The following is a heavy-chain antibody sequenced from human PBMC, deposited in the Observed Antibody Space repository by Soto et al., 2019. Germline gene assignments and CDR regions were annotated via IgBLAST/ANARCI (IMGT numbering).Heavy chain of an antibody. CDR2: ISGSGSYI. CDR1: GFTFNSYS. CDR3: GRDYYYDRSGYSPLDY. J-gene: IGHJ4*02. Sequence: ESGGGLVKPGGSLRLSCAASGFTFNSYSMNWVRQAPGKGLEWVSSISGSGSYISYADSVKGRFTISRDNTKNSLDLQMNRLRAEDTAVYYCGRDYYYDRSGYSPLDYWGQGTLVTVSS. D-gene: IGHD3-22*01. V-gene: IGHV3-21*01.